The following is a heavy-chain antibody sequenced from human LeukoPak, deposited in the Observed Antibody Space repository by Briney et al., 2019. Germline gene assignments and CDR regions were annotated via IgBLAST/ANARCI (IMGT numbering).Heavy chain of an antibody. V-gene: IGHV3-21*01. CDR2: ITSSGTYT. J-gene: IGHJ3*02. CDR3: ARARGQDTAMVAGAFDI. Sequence: GGSLRLSCADSGFTFSNYNMNWVRQAPGKAMEWVSSITSSGTYTFYADSVKGRFTISRDNAKNSLYLQMNSLRAEDTAVYYCARARGQDTAMVAGAFDIWGQGTMVTVSS. CDR1: GFTFSNYN. D-gene: IGHD5-18*01.